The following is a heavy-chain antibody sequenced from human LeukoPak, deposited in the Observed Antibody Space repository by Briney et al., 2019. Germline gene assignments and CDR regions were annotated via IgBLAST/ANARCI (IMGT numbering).Heavy chain of an antibody. CDR1: GFTFDDYA. D-gene: IGHD5-18*01. CDR2: ISWNSGSI. CDR3: AKARGYSYGWYFDL. J-gene: IGHJ2*01. Sequence: GGSLRLSCAASGFTFDDYAMHWVRHAPGKGLEWVSGISWNSGSIGYADSVKGRFTISRDNAKNSLYLQMNSLRAEDTALYYCAKARGYSYGWYFDLWGRGTLVTVSS. V-gene: IGHV3-9*01.